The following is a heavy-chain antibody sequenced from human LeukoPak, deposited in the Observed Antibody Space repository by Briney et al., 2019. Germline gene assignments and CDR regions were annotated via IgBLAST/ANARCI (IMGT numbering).Heavy chain of an antibody. CDR3: ARTMVRGVMTEYYFDY. D-gene: IGHD3-10*01. CDR1: GYTFTSYY. CDR2: INPSGGST. J-gene: IGHJ4*02. V-gene: IGHV1-46*01. Sequence: ASVKVSCKASGYTFTSYYMHWVRQVPGQGLEWMGIINPSGGSTSYAQKFQGRVTMTRDMSTSTVYMELSRLRSDDTAVYYCARTMVRGVMTEYYFDYWGQGTLVTVSS.